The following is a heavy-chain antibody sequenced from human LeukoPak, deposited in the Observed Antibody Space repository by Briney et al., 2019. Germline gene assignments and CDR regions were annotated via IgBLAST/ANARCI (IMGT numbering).Heavy chain of an antibody. D-gene: IGHD3-3*01. CDR1: GFTFDDYA. V-gene: IGHV3-9*01. Sequence: PGGSLRLSCAASGFTFDDYAMHWVRQAPGKGLEWVSGISWNNDNRGYADSAKGRFTISRDNAKNSLYLQMNSLRAEDTALYYCAKDMVGSGGSGSGFDSWGQGTLVTVSS. CDR3: AKDMVGSGGSGSGFDS. CDR2: ISWNNDNR. J-gene: IGHJ4*02.